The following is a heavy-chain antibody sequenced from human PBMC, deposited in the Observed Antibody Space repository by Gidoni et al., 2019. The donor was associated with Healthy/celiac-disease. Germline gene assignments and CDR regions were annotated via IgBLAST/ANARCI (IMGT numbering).Heavy chain of an antibody. V-gene: IGHV4-39*01. D-gene: IGHD6-13*01. Sequence: QLQLQESGPGLVKPSETLYLTCTVSDGSLSSSSYYWGWIRQPPGKGLEWIGSIYYSGSTYYNPSRKSRVTISVDTSKNQFSLKLSSVTAADTAVYYCARHSRSSSWYGDYFDYWGQGTLVTVSS. J-gene: IGHJ4*02. CDR2: IYYSGST. CDR1: DGSLSSSSYY. CDR3: ARHSRSSSWYGDYFDY.